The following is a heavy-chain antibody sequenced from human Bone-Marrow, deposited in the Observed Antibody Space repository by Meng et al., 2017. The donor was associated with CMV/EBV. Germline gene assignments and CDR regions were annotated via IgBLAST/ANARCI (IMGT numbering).Heavy chain of an antibody. J-gene: IGHJ4*02. CDR2: INHSGST. CDR1: GGSFSGYY. D-gene: IGHD6-19*01. Sequence: QVHLQQGGPGLLKPSETLSLTCAVYGGSFSGYYWSWIRQPPGKGLEWIGEINHSGSTNYNPSLKSRVTISVDTSKNQFSLKLSSVTAADTAVYYCAREGHNSSGWSRWGQGTLVTVSS. CDR3: AREGHNSSGWSR. V-gene: IGHV4-34*01.